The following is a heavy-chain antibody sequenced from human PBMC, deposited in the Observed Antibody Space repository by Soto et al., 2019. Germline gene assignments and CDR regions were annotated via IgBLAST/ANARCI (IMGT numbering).Heavy chain of an antibody. Sequence: EVQLVESGGGLVQPGRSLRLSCAASGFTFDDYAMHWVRQAPGKGLEWVSGISWNSGSIGYADSVKGRFTISRDNAKNSLYLQMNSLRAEDTALYYCAKGGMVYAYNWFDPWGQGTLVTVSS. J-gene: IGHJ5*02. CDR2: ISWNSGSI. CDR1: GFTFDDYA. D-gene: IGHD2-8*01. CDR3: AKGGMVYAYNWFDP. V-gene: IGHV3-9*01.